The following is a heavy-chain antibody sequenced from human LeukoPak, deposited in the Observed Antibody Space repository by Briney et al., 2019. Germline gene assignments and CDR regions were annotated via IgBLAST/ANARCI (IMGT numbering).Heavy chain of an antibody. V-gene: IGHV1-46*03. CDR1: GYTFTQND. D-gene: IGHD3-3*01. J-gene: IGHJ3*01. CDR2: INPYGDS. Sequence: ASVKVSCKASGYTFTQNDMHWVRQAPGQGLEWMGIINPYGDSTYAQKFQGRVTMTRDTSTSTVYMALSSLTSDVTGVYFCARGEAGYLEAFDVWGQGTMVTVSS. CDR3: ARGEAGYLEAFDV.